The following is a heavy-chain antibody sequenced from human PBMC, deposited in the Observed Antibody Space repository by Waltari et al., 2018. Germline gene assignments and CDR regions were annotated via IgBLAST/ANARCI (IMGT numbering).Heavy chain of an antibody. D-gene: IGHD6-6*01. CDR2: ITHSGST. Sequence: QVQLQQWGAGLLKPSETLSLTCAVYGGSFSGYYWRGIRQPPWKWLEWIGEITHSGSTNYNPSLKSRVTISVDTSKNQFSLKLSSVTAADTAVYYCARLPEKIAARNWYFDLWGRGTLVTVSS. V-gene: IGHV4-34*01. CDR3: ARLPEKIAARNWYFDL. CDR1: GGSFSGYY. J-gene: IGHJ2*01.